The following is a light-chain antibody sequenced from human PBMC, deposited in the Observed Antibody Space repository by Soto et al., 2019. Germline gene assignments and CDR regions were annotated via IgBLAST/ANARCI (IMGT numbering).Light chain of an antibody. CDR3: QQRSNWPPAT. CDR2: DAS. Sequence: EIVLTQSPATLSLSPGKSATLSCRASQSVSSYLAWYQQKPGQAPRLLIYDASNRATGIPARFSGSGSGTDFTLTISSLEPEDFAVYYCQQRSNWPPATFGQGTKLEIK. CDR1: QSVSSY. J-gene: IGKJ2*01. V-gene: IGKV3-11*01.